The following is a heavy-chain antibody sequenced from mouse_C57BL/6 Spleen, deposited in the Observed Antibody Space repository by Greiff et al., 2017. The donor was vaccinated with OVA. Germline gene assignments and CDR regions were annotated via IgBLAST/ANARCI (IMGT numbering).Heavy chain of an antibody. D-gene: IGHD1-1*01. CDR3: ARQGVYYGSSYWYFDV. CDR2: ISNGGGST. CDR1: GFTFSDYY. V-gene: IGHV5-12*01. J-gene: IGHJ1*03. Sequence: EVKLVESGGGLVQPGGSLKLSCAASGFTFSDYYMYWVRQTPEKRLEWVAYISNGGGSTYYPDTVKGRFTISRDNAKNTLDLQMSRLKSEDTAMYYCARQGVYYGSSYWYFDVWGTGTTVTVSS.